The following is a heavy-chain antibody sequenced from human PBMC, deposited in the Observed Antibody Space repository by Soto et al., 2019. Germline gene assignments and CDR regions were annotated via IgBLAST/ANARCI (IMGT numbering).Heavy chain of an antibody. CDR2: FDPEDGET. CDR3: ATLRITIFGVNSDAFDI. J-gene: IGHJ3*02. D-gene: IGHD3-3*01. CDR1: GYTLTELS. V-gene: IGHV1-24*01. Sequence: ASVKVSCKVSGYTLTELSMRWVRQAPGKGLEWMGGFDPEDGETIYAQKFQGRVTMTEDTSTDTAYMELSSLRSEDTAVYYCATLRITIFGVNSDAFDIWGQGTMVTVSS.